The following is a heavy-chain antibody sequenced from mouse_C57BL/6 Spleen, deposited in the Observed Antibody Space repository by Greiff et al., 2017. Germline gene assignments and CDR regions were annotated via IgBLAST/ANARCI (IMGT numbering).Heavy chain of an antibody. J-gene: IGHJ2*01. CDR1: GFNIKDYY. CDR2: IDPEDGET. D-gene: IGHD1-1*01. Sequence: VQLQQSGAELVKPGASVKLSCTASGFNIKDYYMHWVKQRTEQGLEWIGRIDPEDGETKYAPKFQGKATITADTSSNTASLQLSSLTSEDTAVXYCARSHEGNSFLFDYGGQGNTRTGSS. CDR3: ARSHEGNSFLFDY. V-gene: IGHV14-2*01.